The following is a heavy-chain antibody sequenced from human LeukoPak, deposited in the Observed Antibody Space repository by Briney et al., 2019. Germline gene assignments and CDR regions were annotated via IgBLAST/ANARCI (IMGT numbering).Heavy chain of an antibody. V-gene: IGHV1-69*05. J-gene: IGHJ3*02. CDR1: GGTFSSYA. CDR2: IIPIFGTA. Sequence: HRASVKVSCKASGGTFSSYAISWVRQAPGQGLEWMGGIIPIFGTANYAQKFQGRVTITTDESTSTAYMELSSLRSEDTAVYYCTTVWTRAMIVVVVRLHAFDIWGQGTMVTVSS. CDR3: TTVWTRAMIVVVVRLHAFDI. D-gene: IGHD3-22*01.